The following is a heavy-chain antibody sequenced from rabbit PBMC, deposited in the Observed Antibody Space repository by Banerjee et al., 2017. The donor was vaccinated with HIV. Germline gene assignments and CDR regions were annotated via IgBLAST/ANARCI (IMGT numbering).Heavy chain of an antibody. CDR2: IYAGSSGST. Sequence: QEQLVEYGGDLVQPEGSLTLTCKASELDFSSNYWICWVRQAPGKGLEWIACIYAGSSGSTYYASWAKGRFTISKTSSTTVTLQMTSLTAADTATYFCARDDYAGGGAGDAYTTYYGMDLRGQGTLVTVS. CDR3: ARDDYAGGGAGDAYTTYYGMDL. CDR1: ELDFSSNYW. V-gene: IGHV1S45*01. D-gene: IGHD6-1*01. J-gene: IGHJ3*01.